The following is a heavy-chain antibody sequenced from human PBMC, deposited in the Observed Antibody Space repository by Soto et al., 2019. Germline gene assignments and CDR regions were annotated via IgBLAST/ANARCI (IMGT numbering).Heavy chain of an antibody. Sequence: PGGSLRLCCAASGFTFSSYGMHWVRQAPGKGLEWVAVIWYDGSNKYYADSVKGRFTISRDNSKNTLYLQMNSLRAEDTAVYYCAREGALGDYYYGMDVWGQGTTVTVSS. V-gene: IGHV3-33*01. D-gene: IGHD3-16*01. CDR1: GFTFSSYG. CDR2: IWYDGSNK. CDR3: AREGALGDYYYGMDV. J-gene: IGHJ6*02.